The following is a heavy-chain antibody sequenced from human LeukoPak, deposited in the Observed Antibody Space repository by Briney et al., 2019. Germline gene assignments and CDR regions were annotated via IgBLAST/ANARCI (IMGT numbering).Heavy chain of an antibody. D-gene: IGHD2-15*01. CDR3: ARDPLRVVVVAAAHWFDP. Sequence: GGSLRLSCAASGFTFSSYWMSWVRQAPGKGLEWVANIKQDGSEKYYVDSVKGRFTISRDNAKNSLYLQMNSLRAEDTAVYYCARDPLRVVVVAAAHWFDPWGQGTLVTVSS. CDR2: IKQDGSEK. J-gene: IGHJ5*02. V-gene: IGHV3-7*01. CDR1: GFTFSSYW.